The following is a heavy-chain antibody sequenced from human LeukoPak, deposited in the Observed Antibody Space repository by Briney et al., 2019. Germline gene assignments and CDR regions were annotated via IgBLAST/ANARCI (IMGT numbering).Heavy chain of an antibody. J-gene: IGHJ4*02. CDR2: IYTSGST. CDR3: ARLVPAAI. V-gene: IGHV4-61*02. CDR1: GGSLSSGSYY. D-gene: IGHD2-2*01. Sequence: SQTLSLTCTVSGGSLSSGSYYWGWLRQPAGRGLEWIGRIYTSGSTNYNPSLKSRVTISVDTSKNQFSLKLSSVTAADTAVYYCARLVPAAIWGQGTLVTVSS.